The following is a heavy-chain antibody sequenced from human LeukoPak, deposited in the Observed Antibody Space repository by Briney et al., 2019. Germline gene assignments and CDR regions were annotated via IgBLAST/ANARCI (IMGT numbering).Heavy chain of an antibody. CDR2: IYYSGST. Sequence: SETLSLTCTVSGGSISSYYWSWIRQPPGKGLEWIGYIYYSGSTNYNPSLKSRVTISVDTSKNQFSLKLSSVTAADTAVYYCARDRRNYYDSSGYWDYWGQGTLVTVSS. J-gene: IGHJ4*02. V-gene: IGHV4-59*01. D-gene: IGHD3-22*01. CDR3: ARDRRNYYDSSGYWDY. CDR1: GGSISSYY.